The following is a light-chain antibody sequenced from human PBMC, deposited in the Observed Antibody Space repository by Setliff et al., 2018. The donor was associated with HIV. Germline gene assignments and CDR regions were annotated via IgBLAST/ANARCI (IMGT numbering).Light chain of an antibody. CDR2: EIT. J-gene: IGLJ1*01. Sequence: QSVLTQPPSASGSPGQSVTISCTGTSSDIGGYNYVSWYQQHPGKAPKLLIYEITKRPSGVPDRFSGSKSGNTAPLTVSGLQAEDEGDYYCNSYTHSNSFVFGTGTKVTVL. CDR1: SSDIGGYNY. V-gene: IGLV2-8*01. CDR3: NSYTHSNSFV.